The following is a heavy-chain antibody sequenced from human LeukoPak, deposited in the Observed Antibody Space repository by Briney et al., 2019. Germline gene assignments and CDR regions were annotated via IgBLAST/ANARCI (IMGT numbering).Heavy chain of an antibody. CDR2: INSDESIT. CDR3: ARGLVPGFLDY. D-gene: IGHD4-11*01. V-gene: IGHV3-74*01. Sequence: GGSLRLSCAASGLTFSSSWMYWVRQAPGKGLVWVSRINSDESITTYADSVKGRFTISRDNAKNTLYLQMNSLRAEDTAVYYCARGLVPGFLDYWGQGTPVTVSS. CDR1: GLTFSSSW. J-gene: IGHJ4*02.